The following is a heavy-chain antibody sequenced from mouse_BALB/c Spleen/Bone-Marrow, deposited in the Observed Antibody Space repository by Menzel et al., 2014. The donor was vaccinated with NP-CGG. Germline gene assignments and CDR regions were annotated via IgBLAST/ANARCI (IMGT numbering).Heavy chain of an antibody. Sequence: EVHLVESGTVLARPGASVKMSCKASGYSFTSYWMHWVKQRPGQGLEWIGAFYPGNSDTTYNQKFKGKAKLTAVTSASTAYMELSSLTNEDSAVYYCTFLVKEDFAYWGQGTLVTVSA. J-gene: IGHJ3*01. CDR1: GYSFTSYW. CDR3: TFLVKEDFAY. D-gene: IGHD2-10*02. V-gene: IGHV1-5*01. CDR2: FYPGNSDT.